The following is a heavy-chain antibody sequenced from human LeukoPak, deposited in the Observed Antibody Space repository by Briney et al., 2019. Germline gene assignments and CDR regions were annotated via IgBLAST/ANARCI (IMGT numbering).Heavy chain of an antibody. CDR3: ARYMIRYSKGWYGWFDP. V-gene: IGHV4-4*02. CDR1: GDSITRSNW. Sequence: TPSGTLSLTCAVSGDSITRSNWWSWVRQTPGKGLEWIGEIYHSGSTNYNPSLKSRVTISVDKAKNQFSLKVNSVTAADTAVYFCARYMIRYSKGWYGWFDPWGQGTLVTVSS. CDR2: IYHSGST. D-gene: IGHD6-19*01. J-gene: IGHJ5*02.